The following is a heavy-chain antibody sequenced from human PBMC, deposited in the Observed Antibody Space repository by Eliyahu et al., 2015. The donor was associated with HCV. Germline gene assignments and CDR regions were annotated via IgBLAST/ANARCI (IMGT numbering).Heavy chain of an antibody. Sequence: EVQLVESGGGLVKPGGSLRLSCAASGFTFGKAWMGWVRQAPGKGLEGIGRIKSKTDGGTTDHAAPVKGRFTISXDDSKSTLYLQMNSLKTEDTAVYYCTTGAPGGFDYYLDVWGQGTTVTVSS. CDR2: IKSKTDGGTT. D-gene: IGHD3-10*01. J-gene: IGHJ6*03. V-gene: IGHV3-15*01. CDR3: TTGAPGGFDYYLDV. CDR1: GFTFGKAW.